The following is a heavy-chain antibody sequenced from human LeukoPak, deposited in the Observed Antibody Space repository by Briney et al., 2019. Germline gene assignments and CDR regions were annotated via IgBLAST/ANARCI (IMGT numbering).Heavy chain of an antibody. V-gene: IGHV4-39*01. CDR2: IYYSGSA. Sequence: SETLSLTCTVSGGSISSSSYYWGWIRQPPGKGLEWIGSIYYSGSAYYNPSLKSRVTISVDTSKNQFSLKLSSVTAADTAVYYCANEGDTAMDYWGQGTLVTVSS. CDR1: GGSISSSSYY. CDR3: ANEGDTAMDY. D-gene: IGHD5-18*01. J-gene: IGHJ4*02.